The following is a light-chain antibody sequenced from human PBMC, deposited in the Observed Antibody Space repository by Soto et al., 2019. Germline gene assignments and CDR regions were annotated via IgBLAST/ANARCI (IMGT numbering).Light chain of an antibody. J-gene: IGLJ1*01. CDR2: EVN. CDR3: SSYAGSNNYV. CDR1: SSDIGIYNY. Sequence: QSALTQSRSVSGSPGQSVTISCSGSSSDIGIYNYVSWYQHHPGKVPKVLIYEVNKRPSGVPDRFSGSKSGNTASLTVSGLQAEDEADYYCSSYAGSNNYVFGTGTKLTVL. V-gene: IGLV2-8*01.